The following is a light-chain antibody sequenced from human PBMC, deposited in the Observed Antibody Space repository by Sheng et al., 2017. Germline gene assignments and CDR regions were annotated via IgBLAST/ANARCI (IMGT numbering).Light chain of an antibody. Sequence: EVVMTQSPATLSVSPGERATLSCRASQNVDNDLAWYQQKPGQAPRLLISGASTRATGVPDRFSGSGAGTEFTLTISKLEPEDFAFYYCHQYGTSPYTFGQGTKVEIK. CDR1: QNVDND. CDR3: HQYGTSPYT. J-gene: IGKJ2*01. V-gene: IGKV3-15*01. CDR2: GAS.